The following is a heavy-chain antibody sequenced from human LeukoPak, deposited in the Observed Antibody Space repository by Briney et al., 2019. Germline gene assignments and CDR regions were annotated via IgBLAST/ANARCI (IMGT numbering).Heavy chain of an antibody. V-gene: IGHV1-3*01. Sequence: ASVKVSCKASGHTSTTYAIHWVRQAPGQGLEWMGWINAGNGNIKYSQKLQGRVTITGDTSASTAYMELSSLRSEDTAVYYCARGGSSGWNAWGQGTLVTVSS. J-gene: IGHJ5*02. CDR1: GHTSTTYA. CDR3: ARGGSSGWNA. D-gene: IGHD6-19*01. CDR2: INAGNGNI.